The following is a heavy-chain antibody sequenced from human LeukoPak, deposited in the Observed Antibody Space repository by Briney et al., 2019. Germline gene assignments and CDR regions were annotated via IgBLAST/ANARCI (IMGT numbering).Heavy chain of an antibody. CDR3: ARARTWYNWNDNFDY. CDR1: GFTVSSNY. J-gene: IGHJ4*02. D-gene: IGHD1-20*01. V-gene: IGHV3-53*01. CDR2: IYSGGST. Sequence: GGSLRLSCAASGFTVSSNYMSWVRQAPGKGLEWVSVIYSGGSTYYADSVKGRFTISRDNSKNTLYLQMNSLRAEDTAVYYCARARTWYNWNDNFDYWGQGTLVTVSS.